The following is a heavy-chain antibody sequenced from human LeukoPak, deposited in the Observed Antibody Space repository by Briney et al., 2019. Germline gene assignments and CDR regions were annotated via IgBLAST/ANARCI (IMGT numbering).Heavy chain of an antibody. V-gene: IGHV1-46*01. CDR3: AGTAARRFDY. CDR1: GYTFPSYF. CDR2: INPTGGST. J-gene: IGHJ4*02. D-gene: IGHD6-6*01. Sequence: GASVKVSYKASGYTFPSYFMHWVRQAPGQGLEWMGIINPTGGSTTYAQKFQGRVTMTRDTSTSTVYMELSSLRSDDTAVYYCAGTAARRFDYWGQGTLVTVSS.